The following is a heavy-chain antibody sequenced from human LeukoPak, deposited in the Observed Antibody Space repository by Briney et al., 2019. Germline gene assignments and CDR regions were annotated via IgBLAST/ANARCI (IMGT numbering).Heavy chain of an antibody. CDR2: INSDGSST. D-gene: IGHD6-13*01. J-gene: IGHJ6*02. Sequence: GGSLRLSCAASGFTFSSYWMHWVRQAPGKGLVWVSRINSDGSSTSYADSVKGRFTISRDNAKNTLYLQMNSLRAEDTAVYYCAGAPTAAAGWVWYYGMDVWGQGTTVTVSS. CDR3: AGAPTAAAGWVWYYGMDV. CDR1: GFTFSSYW. V-gene: IGHV3-74*01.